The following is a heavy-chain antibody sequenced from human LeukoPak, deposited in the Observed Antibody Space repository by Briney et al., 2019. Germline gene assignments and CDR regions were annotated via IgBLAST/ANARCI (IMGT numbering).Heavy chain of an antibody. V-gene: IGHV5-51*01. J-gene: IGHJ4*02. CDR1: GYSFTTYW. Sequence: GESLKISCRGSGYSFTTYWIGWVRQMPGKGLEWMGLIYPGDSDTRYSPSFQGQVTMSADKSINTAYLQWSSLKASDTAMYYCARRQGCSSTSCPPDYWGQGTLVTVSS. CDR2: IYPGDSDT. CDR3: ARRQGCSSTSCPPDY. D-gene: IGHD2-2*01.